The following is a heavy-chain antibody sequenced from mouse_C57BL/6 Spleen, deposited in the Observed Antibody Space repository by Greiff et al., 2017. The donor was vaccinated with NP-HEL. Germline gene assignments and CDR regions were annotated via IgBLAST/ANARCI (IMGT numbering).Heavy chain of an antibody. CDR2: ISDAGSYT. D-gene: IGHD4-1*01. CDR3: ARNWDAWFAC. V-gene: IGHV5-4*01. J-gene: IGHJ3*01. CDR1: GFTFSSYA. Sequence: EVHVVESGGGLVKPGGSLKLSCAASGFTFSSYAMSWVRQTPEQSLEWVATISDAGSYTYYPDNVKGRFTISRDNAKNNLYLQMSHLTSEDTATYYCARNWDAWFACWGQGILVSVAA.